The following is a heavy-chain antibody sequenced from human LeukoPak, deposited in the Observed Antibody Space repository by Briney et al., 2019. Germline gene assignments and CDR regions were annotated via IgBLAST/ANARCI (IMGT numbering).Heavy chain of an antibody. CDR1: GGTFSSYA. CDR2: IIPIFGTA. D-gene: IGHD6-6*01. J-gene: IGHJ6*03. V-gene: IGHV1-69*05. Sequence: SVKASCKASGGTFSSYAISWVRQAPGQGLEWMGGIIPIFGTANYAQKFQGRVTITTDESTSTAYMELSSLRSEDTAVYYCARGLRIAARRPAYYYYYYMDVWGKGTTVTVSS. CDR3: ARGLRIAARRPAYYYYYYMDV.